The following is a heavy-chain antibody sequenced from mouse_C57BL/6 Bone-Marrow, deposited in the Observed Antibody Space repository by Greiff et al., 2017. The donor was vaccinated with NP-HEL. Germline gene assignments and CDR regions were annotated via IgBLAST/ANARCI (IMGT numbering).Heavy chain of an antibody. CDR3: TDVGNYGNFYWYFDV. CDR1: GFTFSNYW. Sequence: EVKVEESGGGLVQPGGSMKLSCVASGFTFSNYWMNWVRQSPEKGLEWVAQIRLKSDNYATHYAESVKGRFTISRDDSKSSVYLQMNNLRAEDTGICYCTDVGNYGNFYWYFDVWGTGTTVTVSS. V-gene: IGHV6-3*01. D-gene: IGHD2-1*01. CDR2: IRLKSDNYAT. J-gene: IGHJ1*03.